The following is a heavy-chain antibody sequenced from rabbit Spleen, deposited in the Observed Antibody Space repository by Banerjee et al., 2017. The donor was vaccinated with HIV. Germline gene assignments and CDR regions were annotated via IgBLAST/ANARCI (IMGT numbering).Heavy chain of an antibody. J-gene: IGHJ4*01. CDR2: IYGAKGST. V-gene: IGHV1S7*01. Sequence: QLVESGGGLVQPGGSLKLSCKASGFDFTNYYISWVRQAPGKGLEWIGIIYGAKGSTDYASWVNGRFTISSDNAQSTVDLQLNSLTAADTATYFCVRDQAGDAGYGPYYFNLWGQGTLVTVS. CDR3: VRDQAGDAGYGPYYFNL. D-gene: IGHD4-2*01. CDR1: GFDFTNYY.